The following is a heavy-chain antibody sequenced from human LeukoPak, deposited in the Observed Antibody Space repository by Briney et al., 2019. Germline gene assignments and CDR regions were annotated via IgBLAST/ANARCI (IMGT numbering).Heavy chain of an antibody. CDR3: ARFRRELMDGIDL. D-gene: IGHD2-8*01. CDR2: IYAGDADT. CDR1: GHTFSSDW. V-gene: IGHV5-51*01. J-gene: IGHJ4*02. Sequence: GESLKISCKGSGHTFSSDWIAWVRQMPGKGLEWMGVIYAGDADTRYSPSFQGQVTISADKSLNTAYLQWTNLKASDTAMYFCARFRRELMDGIDLWGQGTLVTVSS.